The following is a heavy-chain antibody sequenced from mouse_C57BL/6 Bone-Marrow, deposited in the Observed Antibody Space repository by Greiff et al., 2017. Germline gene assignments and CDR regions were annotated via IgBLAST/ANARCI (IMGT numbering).Heavy chain of an antibody. J-gene: IGHJ4*01. CDR1: GFTFTDYY. CDR2: IRNKANGYTT. Sequence: EVKLVESGGGLVQPGGSLSLSCAASGFTFTDYYMSWVRQPPGKALEWLGFIRNKANGYTTEYSASVRGRFTISSDNTQSILYLQMNAQRAEDSATYYCSGYRTASYAMDYWGQGTSVTVSS. CDR3: SGYRTASYAMDY. V-gene: IGHV7-3*01. D-gene: IGHD4-1*01.